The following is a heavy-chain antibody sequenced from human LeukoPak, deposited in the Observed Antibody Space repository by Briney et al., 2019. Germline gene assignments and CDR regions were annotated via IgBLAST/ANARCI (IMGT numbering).Heavy chain of an antibody. D-gene: IGHD3-10*01. Sequence: GGSLRLSCAASGFTVSSNYMSWVRQAPGKGLEWVSVIYSGGSTYYADSVKGRFTISKDNSKNTLYLQLNSLRAEDTAVYYCARSRFGEFFDAFDIWGQATMVTVSS. J-gene: IGHJ3*02. V-gene: IGHV3-66*01. CDR1: GFTVSSNY. CDR2: IYSGGST. CDR3: ARSRFGEFFDAFDI.